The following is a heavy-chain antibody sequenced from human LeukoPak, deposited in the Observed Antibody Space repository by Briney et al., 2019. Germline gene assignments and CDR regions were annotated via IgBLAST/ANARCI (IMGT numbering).Heavy chain of an antibody. J-gene: IGHJ4*02. CDR2: VRSDGSHT. CDR3: ARLYLLTGYSPPTN. CDR1: GFTFSNYG. D-gene: IGHD3-9*01. V-gene: IGHV3-30*02. Sequence: GGSLRLSCAASGFTFSNYGMHWVRQAPGKGLDWVGFVRSDGSHTDYADSAKGRFTISRDNSKNTLYLQMNSLRAEDTAVYYCARLYLLTGYSPPTNWGQGTLVTVSS.